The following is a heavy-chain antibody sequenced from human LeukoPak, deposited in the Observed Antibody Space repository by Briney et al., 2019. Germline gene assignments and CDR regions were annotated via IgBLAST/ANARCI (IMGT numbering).Heavy chain of an antibody. CDR1: GGTFSSYA. J-gene: IGHJ6*04. V-gene: IGHV1-69*05. CDR3: ARDTTGTTDLGMDV. D-gene: IGHD1-1*01. Sequence: SVKVSCKASGGTFSSYAISWVLQAPGQGLEWMGGIIPIFGTANYAQKFQGRVTITTDESTSTAYMELSSLRSEDTAVYYCARDTTGTTDLGMDVWGKGTTVTVSS. CDR2: IIPIFGTA.